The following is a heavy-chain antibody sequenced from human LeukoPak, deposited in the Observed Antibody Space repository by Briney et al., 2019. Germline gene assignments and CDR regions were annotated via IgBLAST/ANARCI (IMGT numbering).Heavy chain of an antibody. CDR1: GGSISSYY. V-gene: IGHV4-59*01. J-gene: IGHJ4*02. Sequence: PSETLSLTCTVSGGSISSYYWSWIRQPPGKGLEWIGYIYYSGSTNYNPSLKSRVTISVDTSKNQFSLKLSSVTAADTAVYYCARADQNCGGDCYYFDYWGQGTLVTVSS. D-gene: IGHD2-21*02. CDR3: ARADQNCGGDCYYFDY. CDR2: IYYSGST.